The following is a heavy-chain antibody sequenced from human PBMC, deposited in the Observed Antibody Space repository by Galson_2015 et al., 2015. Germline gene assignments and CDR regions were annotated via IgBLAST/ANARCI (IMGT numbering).Heavy chain of an antibody. CDR1: GFTFDDFA. CDR2: ISGNSGNI. CDR3: TKDLHHYYYYYYMDI. J-gene: IGHJ6*03. V-gene: IGHV3-9*01. Sequence: PLSPSCAASGFTFDDFATPWVRQAPGLGLARVSGISGNSGNIGYADSVKRRFTTSRDNANNSLYLLMNSLRVEDTALYYCTKDLHHYYYYYYMDIWGKGTTVTVSS.